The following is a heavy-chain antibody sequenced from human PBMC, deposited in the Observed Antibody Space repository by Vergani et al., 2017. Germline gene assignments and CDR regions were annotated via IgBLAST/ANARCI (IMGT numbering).Heavy chain of an antibody. J-gene: IGHJ4*02. CDR1: GGSISSYY. Sequence: QVQLQESGPGLVKPSETLSLTCTVSGGSISSYYWSWIRQPPGKGLEWIGYIYYSGSTNYNPSLKSRVTISVDTSKNQFSLKLGSVTAADTAGYYCARVGFGEYFFDYWGQGTLVTVSS. CDR3: ARVGFGEYFFDY. V-gene: IGHV4-59*01. D-gene: IGHD3-10*01. CDR2: IYYSGST.